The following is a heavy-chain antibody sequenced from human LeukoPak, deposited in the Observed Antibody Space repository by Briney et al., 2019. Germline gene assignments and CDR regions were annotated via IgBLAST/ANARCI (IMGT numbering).Heavy chain of an antibody. CDR1: GYIFTSYY. CDR2: INPSGGST. J-gene: IGHJ6*03. Sequence: ASVKVSCKASGYIFTSYYMHWVRQAPGQGLEWMGMINPSGGSTSYAQKFQGRVTMTRDMSTSTVYMEVSSLRSEDTAVYYCATTTLMEDYYMDVWGKGTTVTVSS. CDR3: ATTTLMEDYYMDV. D-gene: IGHD4-17*01. V-gene: IGHV1-46*01.